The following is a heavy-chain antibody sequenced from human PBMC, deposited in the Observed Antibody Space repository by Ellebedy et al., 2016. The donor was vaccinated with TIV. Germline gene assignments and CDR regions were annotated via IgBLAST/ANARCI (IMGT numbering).Heavy chain of an antibody. CDR1: GFTFIIYS. CDR3: AKDESVGEVPRPFDY. D-gene: IGHD3-10*01. V-gene: IGHV3-48*01. Sequence: GGSLRLSXAASGFTFIIYSLNWVRQAPGKGLEWVSYISSSSRTIYYADSVRGRFTISRDNSKNTLYLQMDSLRVEDTAIYYCAKDESVGEVPRPFDYWGQGTLVTASS. CDR2: ISSSSRTI. J-gene: IGHJ4*02.